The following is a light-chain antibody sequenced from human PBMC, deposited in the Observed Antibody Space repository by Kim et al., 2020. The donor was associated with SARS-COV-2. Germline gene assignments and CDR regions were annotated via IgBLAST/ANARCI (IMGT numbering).Light chain of an antibody. J-gene: IGKJ2*01. CDR1: QSVGSH. CDR3: QQYTNWPPYT. CDR2: GAS. V-gene: IGKV3-15*01. Sequence: VSPGERAPLACRASQSVGSHLAWFQQKPGQAPRLLIYGASTRASGVPARFSGSGSGTEFTLTISSLQSEDFALYYCQQYTNWPPYTFGQGTKLEI.